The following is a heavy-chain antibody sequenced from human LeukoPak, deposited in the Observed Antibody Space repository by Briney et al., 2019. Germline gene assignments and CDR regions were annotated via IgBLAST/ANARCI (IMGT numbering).Heavy chain of an antibody. CDR2: INPNSGGT. CDR1: GYTFTGYY. J-gene: IGHJ4*02. Sequence: GASVKVSCKASGYTFTGYYMHWVRQAPGQGLEWMGWINPNSGGTNYAQKFQGRVTMTRDTSISTAYMELSRLRSDDTAVYYCARGSPSHRWLTFYWGQGTLVTVSS. CDR3: ARGSPSHRWLTFY. V-gene: IGHV1-2*02. D-gene: IGHD6-19*01.